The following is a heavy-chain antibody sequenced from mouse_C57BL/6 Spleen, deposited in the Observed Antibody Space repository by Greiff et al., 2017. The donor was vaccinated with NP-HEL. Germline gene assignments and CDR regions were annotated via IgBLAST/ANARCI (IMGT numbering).Heavy chain of an antibody. V-gene: IGHV1-69*01. Sequence: QVQLQQPGAELVMPGASVKLSCKASGYTFTSYWMHWVKQRPGQGLEWIGEIDPSDSYTNYNQKFKGKSTLTVDKSSSTAYMQLSSLTSEDSAVYYCARYYYGPGGFDVWGTGTTVTVSS. CDR1: GYTFTSYW. D-gene: IGHD1-1*01. CDR2: IDPSDSYT. J-gene: IGHJ1*03. CDR3: ARYYYGPGGFDV.